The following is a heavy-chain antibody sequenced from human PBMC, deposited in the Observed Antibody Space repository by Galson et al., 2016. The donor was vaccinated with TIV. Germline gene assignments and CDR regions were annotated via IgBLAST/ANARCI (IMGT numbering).Heavy chain of an antibody. V-gene: IGHV3-48*03. CDR3: ARGRGYCDTTSCYVDY. D-gene: IGHD2-2*01. CDR1: GFTFSSYE. Sequence: SLRLSCAASGFTFSSYEMNWVRQAPGKGLEWVSYIIESGRSTYYADSVKGRFSISRDNAKNSLYLQMSSLRAEDTAVYYCARGRGYCDTTSCYVDYWGQGTLVTDSS. J-gene: IGHJ4*02. CDR2: IIESGRST.